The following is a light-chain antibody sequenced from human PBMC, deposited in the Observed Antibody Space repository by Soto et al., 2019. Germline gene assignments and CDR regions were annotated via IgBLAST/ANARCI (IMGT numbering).Light chain of an antibody. CDR2: AAS. J-gene: IGKJ4*01. CDR3: QQSYSIPLT. V-gene: IGKV1-39*01. CDR1: QSISSY. Sequence: DIQMTQSPSSLSASVGDRVTITCRASQSISSYLNWYQRKPGKAPKLLIYAASNLQSGVPLRFSGSGSGTDFTLTISSLQPEDFATYYCQQSYSIPLTFGGGTEVEIK.